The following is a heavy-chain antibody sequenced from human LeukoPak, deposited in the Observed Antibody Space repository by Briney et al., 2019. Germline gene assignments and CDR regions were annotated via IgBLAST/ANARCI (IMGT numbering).Heavy chain of an antibody. Sequence: GGSLRLSCAASGFTVSNFWMHWVRQAPGQGLVWVSRINSDGTSTNYADSVKGRLTISRDNTKNTLYLQMNSLRAEDTAVYYCARDDRGYSGYDPYYFDYWGQGTLVTVSS. CDR1: GFTVSNFW. V-gene: IGHV3-74*01. J-gene: IGHJ4*02. CDR3: ARDDRGYSGYDPYYFDY. CDR2: INSDGTST. D-gene: IGHD5-12*01.